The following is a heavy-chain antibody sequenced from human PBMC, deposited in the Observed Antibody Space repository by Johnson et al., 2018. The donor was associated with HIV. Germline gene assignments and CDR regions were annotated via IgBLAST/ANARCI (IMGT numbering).Heavy chain of an antibody. D-gene: IGHD2-15*01. V-gene: IGHV3-73*01. CDR1: GFTFSGSA. CDR3: AKENLRRTRGGDAFDI. Sequence: VQLVESGGGLVQPGGSLRLSCAASGFTFSGSAMHWVRQASGKGLEWVGRIRSKANSYATAYAASVKGRFTISRDDSKNTAYLQMNSLRAEDTAVYYCAKENLRRTRGGDAFDIWGQGTMVTVSA. J-gene: IGHJ3*02. CDR2: IRSKANSYAT.